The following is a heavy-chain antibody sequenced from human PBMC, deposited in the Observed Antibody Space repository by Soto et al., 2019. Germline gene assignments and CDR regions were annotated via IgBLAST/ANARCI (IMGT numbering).Heavy chain of an antibody. CDR3: ARAPDGSGSYYYFDG. CDR2: INRDGNEK. CDR1: GFTFSSYW. D-gene: IGHD3-22*01. Sequence: PGGSLRLSCAASGFTFSSYWMSWVRQAPGKGLQWVANINRDGNEKYYVDSQKGRFTISRDNAENSLYLQMNTLRAEDTAVYYCARAPDGSGSYYYFDGWGQGTLVTVSS. V-gene: IGHV3-7*03. J-gene: IGHJ4*02.